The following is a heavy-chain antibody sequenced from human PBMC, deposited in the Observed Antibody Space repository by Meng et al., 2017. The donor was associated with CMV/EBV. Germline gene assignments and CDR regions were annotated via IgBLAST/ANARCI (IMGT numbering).Heavy chain of an antibody. V-gene: IGHV4-34*01. J-gene: IGHJ4*02. CDR3: AGGIAAAGTRYFDY. CDR1: GGSFSGYY. CDR2: INNSGST. D-gene: IGHD6-13*01. Sequence: VELCPGGACHVKPLKTLLLPSVVYGGSFSGYYWSGIRPPPGKGLRWMGEINNSGSTNYNPSLKSRVTISVDTSKNQFSLKLSSVTAADTAVYYCAGGIAAAGTRYFDYWGQGTLVTVSS.